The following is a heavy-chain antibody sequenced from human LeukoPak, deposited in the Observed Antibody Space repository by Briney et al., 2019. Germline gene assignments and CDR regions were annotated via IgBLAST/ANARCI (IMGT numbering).Heavy chain of an antibody. CDR2: ISSSSSYI. D-gene: IGHD5-18*01. V-gene: IGHV3-21*01. Sequence: GGSLRLSCAASGFTFSSYSMNWVRQAPGKGLGWVSSISSSSSYIYYADSVKGRFTISRDNAKNSLYLQMNSLRAEDTAVYYCARDNVDTAMALSYYYGMDVWGQGTTVTVSS. CDR1: GFTFSSYS. J-gene: IGHJ6*02. CDR3: ARDNVDTAMALSYYYGMDV.